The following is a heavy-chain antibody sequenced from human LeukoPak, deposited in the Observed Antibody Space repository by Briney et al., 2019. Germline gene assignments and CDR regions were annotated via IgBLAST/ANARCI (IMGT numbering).Heavy chain of an antibody. CDR2: MNPNSGNT. CDR3: ARTTGSYIYYYYGMDV. V-gene: IGHV1-8*01. Sequence: GASVKVSCKASGYTSTSYDINWVRQATGQGLEWMGWMNPNSGNTGYAQKFQGRGTMTRNTSISTAYMELSSLRSEDTAVYYCARTTGSYIYYYYGMDVWGQGTTVTVSS. J-gene: IGHJ6*02. D-gene: IGHD3-10*01. CDR1: GYTSTSYD.